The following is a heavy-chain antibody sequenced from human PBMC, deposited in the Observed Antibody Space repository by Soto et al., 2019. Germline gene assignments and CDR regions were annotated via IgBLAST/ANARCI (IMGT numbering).Heavy chain of an antibody. CDR1: GFTFSTCS. CDR2: ISSSSSNI. D-gene: IGHD4-17*01. CDR3: ARDNGYGAATLDY. Sequence: EVQLVESGGGLVKPGGSLRLSCAASGFTFSTCSMNWVRQAPGKGLEWVSSISSSSSNIYYADSVKGRFTISRDNAKNSLYLQMSSLRADDAAVYYCARDNGYGAATLDYWGQGTLVTVSS. V-gene: IGHV3-21*02. J-gene: IGHJ4*02.